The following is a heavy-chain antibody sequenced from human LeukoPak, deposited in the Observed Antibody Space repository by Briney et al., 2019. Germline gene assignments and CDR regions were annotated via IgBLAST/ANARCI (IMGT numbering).Heavy chain of an antibody. V-gene: IGHV4-59*01. Sequence: PSETLSLTCTVSGGSISSYYWSWIRQPPGKGLEWIGYIYYSGSTNYNPSLKSRVTISVDTSKNQFSLKLSSVTAADTAVYYCARHPDLHFWGQGTLVTVSS. J-gene: IGHJ4*02. CDR3: ARHPDLHF. CDR2: IYYSGST. CDR1: GGSISSYY.